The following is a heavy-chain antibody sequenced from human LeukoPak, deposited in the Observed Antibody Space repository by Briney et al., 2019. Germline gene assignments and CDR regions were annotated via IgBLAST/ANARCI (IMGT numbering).Heavy chain of an antibody. V-gene: IGHV4-59*01. J-gene: IGHJ3*02. CDR2: IYYNGST. D-gene: IGHD1-26*01. CDR3: ARNIVGTIFRAFDI. CDR1: GDSISSDY. Sequence: SETLSLTCTVSGDSISSDYWSWIRQPPGKGLEWIGYIYYNGSTNYNPSLKSRVAMSVDTSKNQFSLKLSSVTAADTAVYYCARNIVGTIFRAFDIWGQGTMVTVSS.